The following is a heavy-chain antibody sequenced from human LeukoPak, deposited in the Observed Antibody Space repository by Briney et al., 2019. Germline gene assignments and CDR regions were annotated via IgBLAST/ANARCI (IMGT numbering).Heavy chain of an antibody. CDR3: ARDPNY. J-gene: IGHJ4*02. CDR1: GGSFSGYY. Sequence: SETLSLTCAVYGGSFSGYYWSWIRQPPGKGLEWIGEINHSGSTNYNPSLKSRVTISVDTSRNQFSLKLSSVTAADTAVYYCARDPNYWGQGTLVTVSS. V-gene: IGHV4-34*01. CDR2: INHSGST.